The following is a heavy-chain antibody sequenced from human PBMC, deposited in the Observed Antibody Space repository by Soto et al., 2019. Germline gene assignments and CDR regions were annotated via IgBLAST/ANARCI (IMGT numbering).Heavy chain of an antibody. J-gene: IGHJ5*02. CDR3: ARYDAESGSNKLDP. CDR1: GGSVSSRSHF. Sequence: QVQLQESSPGVVKPSDTLSVTCTVSGGSVSSRSHFWSWIRQPPGGGLQWIGHIYYTGNTNYSPSLKSRATLSVDTSRNQFSLMLTSVTAADTAIYYCARYDAESGSNKLDPWGQGTLVTVSS. D-gene: IGHD5-12*01. CDR2: IYYTGNT. V-gene: IGHV4-61*01.